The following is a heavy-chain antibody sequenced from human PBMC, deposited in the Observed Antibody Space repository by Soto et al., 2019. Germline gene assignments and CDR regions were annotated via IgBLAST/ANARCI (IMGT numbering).Heavy chain of an antibody. J-gene: IGHJ6*03. CDR1: GFTLSNYA. CDR2: ISGSGGST. CDR3: AKDAPTGWNVGTYMDV. D-gene: IGHD1-1*01. Sequence: PGGSLRPPCAASGFTLSNYAMSWVRQAPGKGLEWVAAISGSGGSTYYADSVKGRFTISRDNSKNTLYLQMNSLRAEDTAVYYCAKDAPTGWNVGTYMDVWGKGTTVTVSS. V-gene: IGHV3-23*01.